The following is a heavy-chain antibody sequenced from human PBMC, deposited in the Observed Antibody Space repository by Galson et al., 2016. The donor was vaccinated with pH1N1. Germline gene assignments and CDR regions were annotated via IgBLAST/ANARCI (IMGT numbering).Heavy chain of an antibody. CDR1: GYSFTSHW. D-gene: IGHD2-15*01. CDR2: IYLDDSNI. V-gene: IGHV5-51*03. Sequence: QSGAEVKQPGESLKISCKGSGYSFTSHWIGWVRQMPGKGLEWMVTIYLDDSNIIYSPSFQGQVTVSADKSITTAYLQWSSLKASDSGMYYCARLSRYCNGVSCFAFDYWGQGALVSVSS. CDR3: ARLSRYCNGVSCFAFDY. J-gene: IGHJ4*02.